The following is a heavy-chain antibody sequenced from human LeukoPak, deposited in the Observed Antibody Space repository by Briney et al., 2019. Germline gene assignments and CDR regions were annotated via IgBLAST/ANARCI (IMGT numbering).Heavy chain of an antibody. CDR2: ISAYNTDT. CDR3: ARALYLDSSGYYPGLDY. CDR1: GFTFNSYA. J-gene: IGHJ4*02. D-gene: IGHD3-22*01. Sequence: GASVKVSSKTSGFTFNSYAFSWVRQAPGQGLEWMGWISAYNTDTKFAQKFQGRVTLTIDSSRTAYMEMSNLRSDDTAVYYCARALYLDSSGYYPGLDYWGQGTLVTVSS. V-gene: IGHV1-18*01.